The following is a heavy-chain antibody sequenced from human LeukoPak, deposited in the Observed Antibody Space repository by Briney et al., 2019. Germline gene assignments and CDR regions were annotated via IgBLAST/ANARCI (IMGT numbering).Heavy chain of an antibody. D-gene: IGHD6-13*01. V-gene: IGHV7-4-1*02. CDR1: GYTFTGYY. J-gene: IGHJ6*03. Sequence: GASVKVSCKASGYTFTGYYMHWVRQAPGQGLEWMGWINTNTGNPTFAQGFTGRFVFSLDTSVSTAYLQISSLKTEDTAVYYCARLATGIAAVGTNYYYYMDVWGKGTTVTISS. CDR2: INTNTGNP. CDR3: ARLATGIAAVGTNYYYYMDV.